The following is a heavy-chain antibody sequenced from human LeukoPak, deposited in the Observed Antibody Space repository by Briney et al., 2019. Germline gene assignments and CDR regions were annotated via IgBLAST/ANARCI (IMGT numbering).Heavy chain of an antibody. D-gene: IGHD3-10*01. CDR2: ISSSSSTI. CDR3: ARAPMVRGVITSFDQ. Sequence: GGSLRLSCTASRFIFNSYWMTWVRQAPGKGLEWVSYISSSSSTIYYADSVRGRFTISRDNAENSLYLQMNSLRDEDTAVYYCARAPMVRGVITSFDQWGQGTLVTVPS. V-gene: IGHV3-48*02. CDR1: RFIFNSYW. J-gene: IGHJ4*02.